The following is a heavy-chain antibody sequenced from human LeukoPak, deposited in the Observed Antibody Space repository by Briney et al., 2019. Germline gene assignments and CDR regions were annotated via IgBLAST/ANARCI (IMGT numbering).Heavy chain of an antibody. CDR2: ISSSSSYI. V-gene: IGHV3-21*01. D-gene: IGHD3-3*02. CDR1: GFTFSSYS. CDR3: ARETSGAISHYYGMDV. Sequence: GGSLRLSCAASGFTFSSYSMNWVRQAPGKGLEWVSSISSSSSYIYYADSVKGRFTISRDNAKNSLYLQMNSVRAEDTAVYYCARETSGAISHYYGMDVWSQGTTVTVSS. J-gene: IGHJ6*02.